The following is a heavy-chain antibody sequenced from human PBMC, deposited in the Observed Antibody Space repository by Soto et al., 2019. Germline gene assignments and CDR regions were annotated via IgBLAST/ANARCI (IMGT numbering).Heavy chain of an antibody. J-gene: IGHJ6*02. CDR1: GYSFTSYW. D-gene: IGHD2-2*01. CDR2: IDPSDSYT. Sequence: EVQLVQSGAEVKKPGESLRISCKGSGYSFTSYWISWVRQMPGKGLEWMGRIDPSDSYTNYSPSFQGHVTISADKSISTAYLQWSSLKASDTAMYYCARHFPPYCSSTSCSTPMDVWGQGTTVTVSS. CDR3: ARHFPPYCSSTSCSTPMDV. V-gene: IGHV5-10-1*03.